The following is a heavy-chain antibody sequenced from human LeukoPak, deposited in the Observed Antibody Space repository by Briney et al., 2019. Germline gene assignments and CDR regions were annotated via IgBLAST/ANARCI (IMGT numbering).Heavy chain of an antibody. CDR1: GGSISSYY. CDR2: IYYSGYT. J-gene: IGHJ3*02. V-gene: IGHV4-59*01. Sequence: PSETLSPTCTVSGGSISSYYWSWIRQPPGKGLEWIGYIYYSGYTNYNPSLKSRVTISVDTSKNQFSLKLSSVTADDTAVYYCAREGSRLLDSPGLRYFDWLLRDAFDIWGQGTMVTVSS. D-gene: IGHD3-9*01. CDR3: AREGSRLLDSPGLRYFDWLLRDAFDI.